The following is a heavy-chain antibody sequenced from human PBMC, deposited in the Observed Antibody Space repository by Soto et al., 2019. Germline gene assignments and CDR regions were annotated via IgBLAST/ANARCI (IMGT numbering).Heavy chain of an antibody. Sequence: QVQLVQSGAEVKKPGASVKVSCKASGYTFTSYAMHWVRQAPGQRLEWMGWINAGNGNTKYSQKFQGRVTITRDTSASTAYMELSNLTSEYTAVYCCARGPGGPDGPGDYWGQGTLVTVSS. CDR3: ARGPGGPDGPGDY. D-gene: IGHD2-15*01. J-gene: IGHJ4*02. CDR2: INAGNGNT. CDR1: GYTFTSYA. V-gene: IGHV1-3*01.